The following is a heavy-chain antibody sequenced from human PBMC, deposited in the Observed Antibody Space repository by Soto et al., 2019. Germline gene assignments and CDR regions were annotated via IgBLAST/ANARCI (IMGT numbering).Heavy chain of an antibody. V-gene: IGHV3-48*02. D-gene: IGHD2-15*01. CDR1: GFSFSTHN. Sequence: GGSLRLSCAASGFSFSTHNMNWVRQAPGKGLEWVSFIGSGGGTIYYADSVKGRFTISRDNAKMSLYLQMNSLRDEDTAVYYCARDSAATPTYYYDMDVWGQGTTVTVSS. CDR3: ARDSAATPTYYYDMDV. CDR2: IGSGGGTI. J-gene: IGHJ6*02.